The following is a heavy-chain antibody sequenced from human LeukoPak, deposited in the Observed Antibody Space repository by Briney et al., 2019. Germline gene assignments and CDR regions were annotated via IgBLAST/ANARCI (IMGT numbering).Heavy chain of an antibody. D-gene: IGHD3-9*01. Sequence: SETLSLTCTVSGYSISSGYYWGWIRQPPGKGLEWIGSIYHSGSTYYNPSLKSRVTISVDTTKNHFSLKLSSVTAADTAVYYCARVVRSYYDILTGSLDYWGEGTLVTVSS. CDR1: GYSISSGYY. J-gene: IGHJ4*02. CDR2: IYHSGST. CDR3: ARVVRSYYDILTGSLDY. V-gene: IGHV4-38-2*02.